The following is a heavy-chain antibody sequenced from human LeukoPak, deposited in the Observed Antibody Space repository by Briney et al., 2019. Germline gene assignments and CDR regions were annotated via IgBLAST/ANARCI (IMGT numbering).Heavy chain of an antibody. J-gene: IGHJ3*02. CDR2: ISWNSGSI. Sequence: QPGGSLRLSCAASVFTLSSYAMHWVPQAPGKGLECVSGISWNSGSIRYADSVEGRFTLSRDNAKNSLYLQMNSLRAEDMALYYCVKDMEMGTGAFDIWGQGTMFTVSS. CDR3: VKDMEMGTGAFDI. D-gene: IGHD5-24*01. V-gene: IGHV3-9*03. CDR1: VFTLSSYA.